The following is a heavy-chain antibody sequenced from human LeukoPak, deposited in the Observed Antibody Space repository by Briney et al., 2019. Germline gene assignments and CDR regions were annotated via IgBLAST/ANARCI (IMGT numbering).Heavy chain of an antibody. J-gene: IGHJ4*02. D-gene: IGHD2-15*01. CDR2: IREDGTEI. CDR1: GFTFSSHW. CDR3: ARGVYSIDY. V-gene: IGHV3-7*01. Sequence: GGSLRLSCAASGFTFSSHWMNWVRQAPGKGLEWVANIREDGTEIYYMDSVKGRFTISRDNAKNSLYLQMDSLRAEDTAVYYCARGVYSIDYWGQGTLVTVSS.